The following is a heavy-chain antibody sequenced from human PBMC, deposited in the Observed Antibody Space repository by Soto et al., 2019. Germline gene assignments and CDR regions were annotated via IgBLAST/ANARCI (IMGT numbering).Heavy chain of an antibody. J-gene: IGHJ5*02. CDR1: GYTFTGYY. D-gene: IGHD6-13*01. Sequence: ASVKVSCKASGYTFTGYYMNWVRQAPGQGLEWMGWINPNSGGTNYAQKFQGWVTMTRDTSISTAYMELSRLRSDDTAVYYCARERIAAAGKNWFDPWGQGTLVTVSS. CDR3: ARERIAAAGKNWFDP. CDR2: INPNSGGT. V-gene: IGHV1-2*04.